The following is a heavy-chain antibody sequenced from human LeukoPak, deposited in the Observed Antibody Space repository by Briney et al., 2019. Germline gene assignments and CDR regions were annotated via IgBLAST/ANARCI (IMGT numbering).Heavy chain of an antibody. CDR1: GGTFSSYA. D-gene: IGHD3-22*01. V-gene: IGHV1-69*13. CDR3: ARDYYDSSGYYWFDP. Sequence: ASVKVSCKASGGTFSSYAISWVRQAPGQGLEWMGGIIPIFGTANYAQKFQGRVTITADESTSTAYMELSSLRSEDTAVYYCARDYYDSSGYYWFDPWGQGTLVTVSS. J-gene: IGHJ5*02. CDR2: IIPIFGTA.